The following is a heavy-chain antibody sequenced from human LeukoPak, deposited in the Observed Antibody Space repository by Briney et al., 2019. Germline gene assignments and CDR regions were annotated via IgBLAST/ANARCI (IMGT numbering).Heavy chain of an antibody. V-gene: IGHV3-21*06. CDR3: AGLWFGDRPPFDY. CDR1: GFTFSSYV. Sequence: EGSLRLSCAASGFTFSSYVMNWVRQAPGKGLEWVSSISSSSSYIYYADSLKGRFTISRDNAKNSLYLQMDSLRAEDTAVYYCAGLWFGDRPPFDYWGQGTLVTVSS. CDR2: ISSSSSYI. J-gene: IGHJ4*02. D-gene: IGHD3-10*01.